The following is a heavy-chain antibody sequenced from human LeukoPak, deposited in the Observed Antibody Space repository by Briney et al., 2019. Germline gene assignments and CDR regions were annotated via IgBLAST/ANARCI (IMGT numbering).Heavy chain of an antibody. CDR1: GFTFDDYA. CDR3: ASMIYYYGSGSYDPLSQDFDY. D-gene: IGHD3-10*01. CDR2: ISWNSGRI. J-gene: IGHJ4*02. Sequence: PGGSLRLSCAASGFTFDDYAMHWVRQAPGKGLEWVSGISWNSGRIAYADSVKGRFTISRDNAENSLYLRMNSLRAEDTAVYYCASMIYYYGSGSYDPLSQDFDYWGQGTLVTVSS. V-gene: IGHV3-9*01.